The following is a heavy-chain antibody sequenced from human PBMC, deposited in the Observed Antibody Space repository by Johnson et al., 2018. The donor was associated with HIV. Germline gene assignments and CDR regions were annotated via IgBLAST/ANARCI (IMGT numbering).Heavy chain of an antibody. V-gene: IGHV3-20*04. CDR2: IYWNGGST. J-gene: IGHJ3*01. D-gene: IGHD2-15*01. CDR3: VRDTGYCSGGRCDDAFDV. CDR1: GFIFHDYG. Sequence: VHFVDSGGCVVRPGGSLNRSCAASGFIFHDYGMNWVRQTPGQWLEWVSCIYWNGGSTGFADSVKGRFTISRDNAKNSMYLQMNSLRVEDTALYYCVRDTGYCSGGRCDDAFDVWGQGTVVTVSS.